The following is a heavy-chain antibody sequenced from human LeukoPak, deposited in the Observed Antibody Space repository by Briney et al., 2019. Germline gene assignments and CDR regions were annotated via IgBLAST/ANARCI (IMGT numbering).Heavy chain of an antibody. Sequence: QAGGSLRLSCAASGFTFSSYAMSWVRQAPGKGLEWVSAISGSGGSTYYADSVKGRFTISRDNSKNTLCLQMNSLRAEDTAVYYCAKDGQGYYGSGSYTYYYYYMDVWGKGTTVTVSS. CDR3: AKDGQGYYGSGSYTYYYYYMDV. CDR1: GFTFSSYA. D-gene: IGHD3-10*01. J-gene: IGHJ6*03. V-gene: IGHV3-23*01. CDR2: ISGSGGST.